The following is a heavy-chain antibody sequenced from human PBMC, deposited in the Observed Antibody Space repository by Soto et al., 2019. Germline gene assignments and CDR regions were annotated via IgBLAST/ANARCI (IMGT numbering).Heavy chain of an antibody. Sequence: LRLSCAASGFTVSSNYMSWVRQAPGKGLEWVSVIYSGGSTYYADSVKGRFTISRDNSKNTLYLQMNSLRAEDTAVYYCARENAEGLAAAGLPNTQWGQGTMVTVS. CDR2: IYSGGST. CDR1: GFTVSSNY. D-gene: IGHD6-13*01. V-gene: IGHV3-53*01. CDR3: ARENAEGLAAAGLPNTQ. J-gene: IGHJ4*02.